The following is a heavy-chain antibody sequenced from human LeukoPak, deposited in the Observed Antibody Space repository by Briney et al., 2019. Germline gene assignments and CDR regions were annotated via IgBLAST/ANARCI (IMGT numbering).Heavy chain of an antibody. CDR3: AKESLRVVPSATFDY. D-gene: IGHD2-2*01. CDR2: ISTSGSTI. Sequence: VSYISTSGSTIYYADSVKGRFTISRDNAKNSLYLQMNSLRAEDTAVYYCAKESLRVVPSATFDYWGQGTLVTVSS. J-gene: IGHJ4*02. V-gene: IGHV3-11*01.